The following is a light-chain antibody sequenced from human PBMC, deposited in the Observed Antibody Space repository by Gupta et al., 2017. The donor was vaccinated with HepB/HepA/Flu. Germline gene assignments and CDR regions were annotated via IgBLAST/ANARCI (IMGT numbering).Light chain of an antibody. CDR3: QLWDSSSDHVV. CDR2: DDS. Sequence: SYVLTQPPSVSVAPRKTARITYGGNNIGSKSVHWYQQKPGQAPVLVVYDDSDRPSGIPERFSGSNSGNTATLTISRVEAGDEADYYCQLWDSSSDHVVFGGGTKLTVL. CDR1: NIGSKS. J-gene: IGLJ2*01. V-gene: IGLV3-21*03.